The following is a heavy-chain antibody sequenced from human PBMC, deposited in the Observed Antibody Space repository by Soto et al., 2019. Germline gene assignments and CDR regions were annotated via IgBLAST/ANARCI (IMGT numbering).Heavy chain of an antibody. CDR1: GFTFSNYG. Sequence: QVQVVESGGGVVQPGRSLRLSCAASGFTFSNYGIHWVRQAPGKGLEWVAVIWYDGSKKYYADSVKGRLTISRDNSKNTLYLQMNSLRAEDTAVYYCARDGTRAFDIWGQGTMVTVSS. CDR3: ARDGTRAFDI. J-gene: IGHJ3*02. CDR2: IWYDGSKK. V-gene: IGHV3-33*01. D-gene: IGHD1-26*01.